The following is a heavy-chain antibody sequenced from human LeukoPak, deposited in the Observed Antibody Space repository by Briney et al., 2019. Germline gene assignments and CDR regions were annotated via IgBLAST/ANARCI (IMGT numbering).Heavy chain of an antibody. CDR1: DYSISSGYY. J-gene: IGHJ4*02. CDR3: ARRGGWLQLRIFGY. Sequence: SETLSLTCTVSDYSISSGYYWGWIRQPPGKGLEWIGSIYHNGVTYSNASLRSRLSISVDTSKNHFSLKLSSVTAADTAVYYWARRGGWLQLRIFGYWGQGTLVTVSS. CDR2: IYHNGVT. D-gene: IGHD5-24*01. V-gene: IGHV4-38-2*02.